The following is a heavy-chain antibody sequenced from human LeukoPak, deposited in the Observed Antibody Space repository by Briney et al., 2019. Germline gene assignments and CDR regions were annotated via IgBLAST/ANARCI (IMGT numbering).Heavy chain of an antibody. D-gene: IGHD3-22*01. J-gene: IGHJ4*02. Sequence: ASVKVSCKASGYTFTGYYMHWVRQAPGRGLEWMGWINPNSGGTNYAQKFQGRVTMTRDTSISTAYMELSRLRSDDTAVYYCARDRYYYDSSGYHDYWGQGTLVTVSS. CDR1: GYTFTGYY. CDR3: ARDRYYYDSSGYHDY. V-gene: IGHV1-2*02. CDR2: INPNSGGT.